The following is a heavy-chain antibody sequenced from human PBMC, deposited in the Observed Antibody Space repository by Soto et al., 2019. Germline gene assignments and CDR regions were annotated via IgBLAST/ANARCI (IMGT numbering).Heavy chain of an antibody. D-gene: IGHD2-2*02. V-gene: IGHV3-48*03. CDR2: ISSSGSRI. J-gene: IGHJ5*02. CDR3: VRSWGVYCSSTRCYSPWLDP. Sequence: EVQLVESGGGLVQPGGSLRLSCVASGFTFSSHEMNWVRQAPGKGLEWVSYISSSGSRIDYADSVRGRFTISRDNAKNSVLLQMNSLRVEDTAVYYCVRSWGVYCSSTRCYSPWLDPWGQGTLVTVSS. CDR1: GFTFSSHE.